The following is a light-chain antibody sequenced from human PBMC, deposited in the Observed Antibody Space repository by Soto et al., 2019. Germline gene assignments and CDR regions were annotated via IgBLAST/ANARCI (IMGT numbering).Light chain of an antibody. Sequence: QSALTQPASVSGSPGQSITISCSGTSSDIGSYDHVAWYQQFPGKSPKLIIYAVNDRPSGVSDRFSGSKSGITASLTISGLRTEDEADYYCISYTDRQSYVFGTGTKVTVL. J-gene: IGLJ1*01. CDR2: AVN. CDR1: SSDIGSYDH. CDR3: ISYTDRQSYV. V-gene: IGLV2-14*01.